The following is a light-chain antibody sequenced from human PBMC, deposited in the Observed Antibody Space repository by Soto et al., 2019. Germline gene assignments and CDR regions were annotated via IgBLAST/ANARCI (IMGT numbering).Light chain of an antibody. CDR3: TSYTTSSTWV. J-gene: IGLJ3*02. Sequence: QSALTQPPSASGSPGQSVTISCTGTSSDVGGYNYVSWYQQHPGKAPKLMIYDVIKRPSGVPDRFSGSKSGNTASLTVSGLQADDEADYFCTSYTTSSTWVFGGGTKLTVL. V-gene: IGLV2-8*01. CDR2: DVI. CDR1: SSDVGGYNY.